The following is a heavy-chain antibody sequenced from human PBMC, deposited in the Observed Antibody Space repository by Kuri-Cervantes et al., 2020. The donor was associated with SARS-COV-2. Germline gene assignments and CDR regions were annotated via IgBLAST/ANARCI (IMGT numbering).Heavy chain of an antibody. CDR1: GGTFSSYA. CDR2: IIPIFGTA. Sequence: SAKVSCKASGGTFSSYAISWVRQAPGQGLEWMGGIIPIFGTANYAQKFQGRVTITADESTSTAYMELSSLRSEDTAVYYCARGVEYYDYVWGSYRSWYFDYWGQGTLVTVSS. CDR3: ARGVEYYDYVWGSYRSWYFDY. J-gene: IGHJ4*02. D-gene: IGHD3-16*02. V-gene: IGHV1-69*13.